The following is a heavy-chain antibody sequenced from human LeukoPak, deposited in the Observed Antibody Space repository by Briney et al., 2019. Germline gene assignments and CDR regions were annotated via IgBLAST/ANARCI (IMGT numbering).Heavy chain of an antibody. CDR3: ARELRHGGPSTGIDY. CDR1: GGTFSSYA. Sequence: ASVKVSCKASGGTFSSYAINWVRQAPGQGLEWMGIINPSGGSTSYAQKFQGRVTMTRDTSTSTVYMELSSLRSEDTAVYYCARELRHGGPSTGIDYWGQGTLVTVSS. V-gene: IGHV1-46*01. J-gene: IGHJ4*02. CDR2: INPSGGST. D-gene: IGHD2-8*02.